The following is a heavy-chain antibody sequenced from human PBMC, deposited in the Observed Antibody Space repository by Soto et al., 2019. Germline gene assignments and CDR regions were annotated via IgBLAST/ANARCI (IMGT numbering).Heavy chain of an antibody. V-gene: IGHV4-59*01. D-gene: IGHD2-2*01. J-gene: IGHJ4*02. Sequence: QVQLQESGPGLVKPSETLSLTCTVSGGSISSYYWSWIRQPPGKGLEWIGYIYYSGSTNYNPSLKSRVTISVETSKNQFSLKLSSVTAADTAVYYCARGYSSSTSCYPFDYWGQGTLVTVSS. CDR3: ARGYSSSTSCYPFDY. CDR2: IYYSGST. CDR1: GGSISSYY.